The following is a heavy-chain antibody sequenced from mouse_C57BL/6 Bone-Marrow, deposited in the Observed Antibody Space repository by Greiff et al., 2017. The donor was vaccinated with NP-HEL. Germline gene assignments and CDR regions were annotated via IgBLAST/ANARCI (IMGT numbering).Heavy chain of an antibody. CDR3: VGWYLYAMDY. Sequence: QVQLQQSGAELVRPGTSVKLSCKASGYTFTNYWIGWAKQRPGHGLEWMGEIYPGGGYANYNDKVQGKATLTAYKSSSTAYMQFSSLTSEDSAIYYCVGWYLYAMDYWGRGTSVTVSA. V-gene: IGHV1-63*01. CDR1: GYTFTNYW. CDR2: IYPGGGYA. J-gene: IGHJ4*01. D-gene: IGHD1-1*02.